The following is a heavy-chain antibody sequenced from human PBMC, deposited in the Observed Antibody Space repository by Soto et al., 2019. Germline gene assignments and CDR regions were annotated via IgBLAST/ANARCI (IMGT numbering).Heavy chain of an antibody. J-gene: IGHJ4*02. Sequence: PGGSLRLSCAASGFTFSSYSMNWVRQAPGKGLEWVANIKQDGSEQYYADSVKGRFTISRDNAKHSQYLQMNSPRVEETAVYYYVGAAGWLIADWGQGTLVTVSS. CDR3: VGAAGWLIAD. CDR1: GFTFSSYS. V-gene: IGHV3-7*04. D-gene: IGHD6-19*01. CDR2: IKQDGSEQ.